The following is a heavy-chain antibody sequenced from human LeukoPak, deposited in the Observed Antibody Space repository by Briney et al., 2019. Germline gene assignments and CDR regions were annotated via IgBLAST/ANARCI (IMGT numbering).Heavy chain of an antibody. D-gene: IGHD1-26*01. CDR3: ARDPVEWELLLDY. J-gene: IGHJ4*02. CDR2: MNIDGSEK. Sequence: GGSLRLSCAASGFTFSSYWMGWVRQAPGKRLEWVANMNIDGSEKYYADSAKGRFTISRDNARNSVYLQMASLRVEDTAVYYCARDPVEWELLLDYWGQGTLVTVSS. V-gene: IGHV3-7*01. CDR1: GFTFSSYW.